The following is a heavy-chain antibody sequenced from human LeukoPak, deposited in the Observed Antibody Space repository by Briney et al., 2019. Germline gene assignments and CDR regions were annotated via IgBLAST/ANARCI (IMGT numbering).Heavy chain of an antibody. CDR1: GGSISSYC. Sequence: SETLSLTCTVSGGSISSYCWSWIRQPPGKGLEWIGYIYYSGSTYYNPSLKSRVTISVDTSKDQFSLKLSSVTAADTAVYYCACGGNLEYDYWGQGTLVTVSS. V-gene: IGHV4-59*06. CDR2: IYYSGST. CDR3: ACGGNLEYDY. J-gene: IGHJ4*02. D-gene: IGHD2-15*01.